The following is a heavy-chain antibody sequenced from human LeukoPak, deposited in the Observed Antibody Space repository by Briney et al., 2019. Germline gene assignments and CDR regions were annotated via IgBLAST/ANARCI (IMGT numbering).Heavy chain of an antibody. CDR3: AKDRSASWSFDY. CDR2: ISYDGSDK. Sequence: GGSLRLSCAASGFTFSSSGMHWVRRAPGKGLEWVAVISYDGSDKYYADSGKGRFTISRDNSKNTLYLQMNSLRAEDTAVYYCAKDRSASWSFDYWGQGTLVTVSS. CDR1: GFTFSSSG. J-gene: IGHJ4*02. V-gene: IGHV3-30*18. D-gene: IGHD6-13*01.